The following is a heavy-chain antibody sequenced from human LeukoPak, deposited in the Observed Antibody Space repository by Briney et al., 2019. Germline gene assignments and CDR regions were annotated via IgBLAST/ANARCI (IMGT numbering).Heavy chain of an antibody. J-gene: IGHJ4*02. CDR2: ISYDGSNK. D-gene: IGHD5-18*01. CDR1: GFTFSSYG. CDR3: ARGGTRGYSYGPFRTFDY. Sequence: GGSLRLSCAASGFTFSSYGMHWVRQAPGKGLEWVAVISYDGSNKYYADSVKGRFTISRDNSKNTLYLQMNSLRAEDTAVYYCARGGTRGYSYGPFRTFDYWGQGTLVTVSS. V-gene: IGHV3-30*03.